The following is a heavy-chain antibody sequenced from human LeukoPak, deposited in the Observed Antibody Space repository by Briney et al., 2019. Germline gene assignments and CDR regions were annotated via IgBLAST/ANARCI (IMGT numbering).Heavy chain of an antibody. CDR3: ARETDLGGYDLFDY. D-gene: IGHD5-12*01. V-gene: IGHV1-69*04. Sequence: SVKVSCKASGGTFSSYAISWVRQAPGQGLEWMGRIIPIFGIANYAQKFQGRVTITADKSTSTAYMELSSLRSEDTAVYHCARETDLGGYDLFDYWGQGTLVTVSS. J-gene: IGHJ4*02. CDR2: IIPIFGIA. CDR1: GGTFSSYA.